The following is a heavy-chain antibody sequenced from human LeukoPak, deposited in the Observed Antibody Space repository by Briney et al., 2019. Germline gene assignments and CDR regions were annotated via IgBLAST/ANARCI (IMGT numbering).Heavy chain of an antibody. V-gene: IGHV4-4*08. Sequence: PSETLSLTCSVSGDSISSDYWSWIRQPPGKGLEWIGYIYRIGNTDYNPSLKSRDTISLDTSKNQLSLNLTSVTAADTAVYYCAGRGQRYFRDWGQGTLVTVSS. CDR1: GDSISSDY. CDR2: IYRIGNT. CDR3: AGRGQRYFRD. J-gene: IGHJ1*01.